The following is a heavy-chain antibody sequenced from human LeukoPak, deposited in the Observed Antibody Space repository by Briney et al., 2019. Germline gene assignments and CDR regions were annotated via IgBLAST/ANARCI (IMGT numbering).Heavy chain of an antibody. CDR3: ARDAGSGYYYYYGMDV. D-gene: IGHD3-10*01. CDR1: GFTFSSYW. Sequence: GGSLRLSCAASGFTFSSYWMSWVRQAPGKGLEWVANIKQDGSVKYYVDSVKGRFTISRDNAKNSLYLQMNSLRAEDTAVYYCARDAGSGYYYYYGMDVWGQGTTVTVSS. J-gene: IGHJ6*02. V-gene: IGHV3-7*03. CDR2: IKQDGSVK.